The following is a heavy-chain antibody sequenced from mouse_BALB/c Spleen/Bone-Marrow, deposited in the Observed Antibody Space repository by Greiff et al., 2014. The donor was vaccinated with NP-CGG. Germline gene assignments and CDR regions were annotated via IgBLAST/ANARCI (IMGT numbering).Heavy chain of an antibody. CDR2: IYPGNVNT. V-gene: IGHV1S56*01. J-gene: IGHJ4*01. D-gene: IGHD6-2*01. CDR3: ARSLSRYAMDY. Sequence: VKLVESGPELVKPGASVRISCKASGYTFTSYYIHWVKQRPGQGLEWIGWIYPGNVNTKYNEKFKGKATLTADKSSSTAYMQRSSLTSEDAAVCFRARSLSRYAMDYWGQGTSVTVSS. CDR1: GYTFTSYY.